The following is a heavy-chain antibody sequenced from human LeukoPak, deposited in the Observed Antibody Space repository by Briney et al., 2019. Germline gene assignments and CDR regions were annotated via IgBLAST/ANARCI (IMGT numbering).Heavy chain of an antibody. CDR2: ISSSSSYI. V-gene: IGHV3-21*01. D-gene: IGHD1-26*01. Sequence: GGSLRLSCAASGFTFSSYSMNWVRQSPGKGLEWVSSISSSSSYIYYADSVKGRFTISRDNAKNSLYLQMNSLRAEDTAVYYCARDVGATNFDYWGQGTLVTVSS. CDR1: GFTFSSYS. CDR3: ARDVGATNFDY. J-gene: IGHJ4*02.